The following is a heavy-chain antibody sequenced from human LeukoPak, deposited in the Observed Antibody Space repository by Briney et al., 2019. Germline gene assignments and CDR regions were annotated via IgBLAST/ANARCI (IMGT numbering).Heavy chain of an antibody. CDR3: ARDYEQQLANWFDP. CDR2: ISAYNGNT. CDR1: GYTFTSYG. V-gene: IGHV1-18*01. Sequence: ASVKVSCKASGYTFTSYGISWVRQAPGQGLEWMGWISAYNGNTNYAQKLQGRVTMTTDTSTSTAYMELRSLRSDDTAVYYCARDYEQQLANWFDPWGQGTLATVSS. D-gene: IGHD6-13*01. J-gene: IGHJ5*02.